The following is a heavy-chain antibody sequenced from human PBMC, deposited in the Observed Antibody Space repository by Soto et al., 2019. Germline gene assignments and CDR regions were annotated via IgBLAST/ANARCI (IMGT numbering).Heavy chain of an antibody. CDR3: GRGGRDCSSCSCVWFEL. D-gene: IGHD2-15*01. V-gene: IGHV4-31*03. CDR2: IYYSGIT. J-gene: IGHJ5*02. Sequence: SYTLSLACTVSSGSISSAVYYWSLIRQHPGKGLEWIGYIYYSGITYYNPSLKTRLTISVDTSTNQFSLKLSAVTASDTSVYNCGRGGRDCSSCSCVWFELWGKGTPVTVSS. CDR1: SGSISSAVYY.